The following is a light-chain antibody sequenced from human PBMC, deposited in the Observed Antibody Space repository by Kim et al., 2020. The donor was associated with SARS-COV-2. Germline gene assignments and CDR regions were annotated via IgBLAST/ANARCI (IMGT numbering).Light chain of an antibody. CDR3: QQYYSIPWT. CDR2: WAS. CDR1: QSVFHGANDKNN. V-gene: IGKV4-1*01. J-gene: IGKJ1*01. Sequence: DIVMTQSPDSLAVSLGERATINCKSSQSVFHGANDKNNLAWYQQKPRQSPKLLIYWASTGESGVPDRFSGSGSGTDFTLTISSLQAEDVGVYYCQQYYSIPWTFGQGTKVDIK.